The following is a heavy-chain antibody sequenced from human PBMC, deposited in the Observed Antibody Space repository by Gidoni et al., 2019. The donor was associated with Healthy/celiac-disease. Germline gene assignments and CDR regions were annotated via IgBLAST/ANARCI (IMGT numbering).Heavy chain of an antibody. V-gene: IGHV3-74*01. J-gene: IGHJ6*02. D-gene: IGHD1-1*01. CDR3: ARDETLEYYYYYGMDV. CDR2: INSDGSST. CDR1: GFTFSSYW. Sequence: EVQLVESGGGLVQPGGSLRLSCAASGFTFSSYWMHWVRQAPGKGLVWVSRINSDGSSTSYADSVKGRFTISRDNAKNTLYLQMNSLRAEDTAVYYCARDETLEYYYYYGMDVWGQGTTVTVSS.